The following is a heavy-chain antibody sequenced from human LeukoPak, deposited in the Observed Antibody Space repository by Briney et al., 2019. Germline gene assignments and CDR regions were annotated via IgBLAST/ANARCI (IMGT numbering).Heavy chain of an antibody. V-gene: IGHV1-2*02. CDR1: GYTFSGYY. Sequence: ASVKVSCKASGYTFSGYYMHWVRQAPGQGLEWMGWSNPSSGGTNYVQQFPCRVTITRDTSISNAYLCLTRLRSDDTAVYYCARGPYSSSWFVSTPWFDPWGQGTLVTVSS. J-gene: IGHJ5*02. D-gene: IGHD6-13*01. CDR2: SNPSSGGT. CDR3: ARGPYSSSWFVSTPWFDP.